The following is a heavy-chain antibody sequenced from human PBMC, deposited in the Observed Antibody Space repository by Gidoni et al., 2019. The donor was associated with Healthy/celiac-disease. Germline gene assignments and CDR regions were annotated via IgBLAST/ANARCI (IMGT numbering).Heavy chain of an antibody. CDR2: LYHSGST. CDR3: ARDLTMVQGRVYYYYGMDV. Sequence: QVQLQESGPGLVKPSGTLSLTCAVSGGSISSSHWWRWVRQPPGNGLAWIGELYHSGSTNYNPSLKSRVTISVDKSKNQFSLKLSSVTAADTAGYYCARDLTMVQGRVYYYYGMDVWGQGTTVTVSS. CDR1: GGSISSSHW. J-gene: IGHJ6*02. V-gene: IGHV4-4*02. D-gene: IGHD3-10*01.